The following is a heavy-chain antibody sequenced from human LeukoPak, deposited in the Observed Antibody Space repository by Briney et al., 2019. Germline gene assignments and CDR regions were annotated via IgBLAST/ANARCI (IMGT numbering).Heavy chain of an antibody. CDR3: ARGGHSGFDY. D-gene: IGHD5-12*01. J-gene: IGHJ4*02. CDR1: GGSISSYY. V-gene: IGHV4-59*01. CDR2: IYYSGST. Sequence: SETLSLTCTVSGGSISSYYWSWIRQPPGKGLEWIGYIYYSGSTNYIPSLKSRVTISVDTSKNQFSLKLSSVTAADTAVYYCARGGHSGFDYWGQGTLVTVSS.